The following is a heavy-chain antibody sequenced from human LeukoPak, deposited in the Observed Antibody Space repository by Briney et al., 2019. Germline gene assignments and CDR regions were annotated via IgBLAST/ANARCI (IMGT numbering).Heavy chain of an antibody. CDR3: AKEQQLEPFDY. CDR1: GFTFSNYG. V-gene: IGHV3-30*02. CDR2: MQSDGSDK. J-gene: IGHJ4*02. Sequence: GSLRLSCAASGFTFSNYGMHWVRQAPGKGLEWVAFMQSDGSDKFFADSVKGRFTISRDNSKNTLYLQMNSLRAEDTAVYYCAKEQQLEPFDYWGQGTLVTVSS. D-gene: IGHD1-1*01.